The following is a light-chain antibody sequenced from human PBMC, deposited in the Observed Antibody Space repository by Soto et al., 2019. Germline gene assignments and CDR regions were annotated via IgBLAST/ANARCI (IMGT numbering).Light chain of an antibody. V-gene: IGKV1-5*01. CDR3: QQYNSYSPWT. CDR2: DAS. Sequence: DIQMTQSPSTLSASVGYRFTITCRASQTISNWLAWYQQKPGKAPKLLIYDASSLENGVPTRFSGTGSETEFTLTISSLQPDDFATYYCQQYNSYSPWTFGQGTTGDIK. CDR1: QTISNW. J-gene: IGKJ1*01.